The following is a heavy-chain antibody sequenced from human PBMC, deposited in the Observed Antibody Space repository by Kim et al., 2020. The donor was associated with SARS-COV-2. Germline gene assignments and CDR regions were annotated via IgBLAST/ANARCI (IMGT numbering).Heavy chain of an antibody. D-gene: IGHD5-18*01. V-gene: IGHV3-30*18. J-gene: IGHJ6*02. CDR1: GFTFSSYG. Sequence: GGSLRLSCAASGFTFSSYGMHWVRQAPGKGLEWVAVISYDGSNKYYADSVKGRFTISRDNSKNTLYLQMNSLRAEDTAVYYCAKDVDTAMELLDVWGQGTTVTVSS. CDR3: AKDVDTAMELLDV. CDR2: ISYDGSNK.